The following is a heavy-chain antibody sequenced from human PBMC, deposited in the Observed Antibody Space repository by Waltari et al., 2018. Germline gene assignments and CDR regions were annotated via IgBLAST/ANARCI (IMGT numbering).Heavy chain of an antibody. CDR2: CRSGCDTI. V-gene: IGHV3-48*04. D-gene: IGHD3-10*01. Sequence: EVQLVESGGGLVQPGGSLRLSCAVSGFTFSGSRLDWVRQAPWKGREGVSYCRSGCDTIYYADSVKGRFTISRDSARNSLYLQMNSLRAEDTAVYYCARIRGVSGSYYSDFWGQGTLVTVSS. CDR1: GFTFSGSR. J-gene: IGHJ4*02. CDR3: ARIRGVSGSYYSDF.